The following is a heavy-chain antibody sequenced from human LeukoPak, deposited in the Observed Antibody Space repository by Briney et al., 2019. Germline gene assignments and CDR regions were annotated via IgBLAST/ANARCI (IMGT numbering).Heavy chain of an antibody. V-gene: IGHV4-34*01. CDR2: INHSGST. Sequence: SETLPLTCAVYGGSFSGYYWSWIRQPPGKGLEWIGEINHSGSTNYNPSLKSRVTISINTSKNQFSLKLSSVTAADTAVYYCARRNGQDIVATFRRRYYFDYWGQGTLVTVSS. J-gene: IGHJ4*02. D-gene: IGHD5-12*01. CDR1: GGSFSGYY. CDR3: ARRNGQDIVATFRRRYYFDY.